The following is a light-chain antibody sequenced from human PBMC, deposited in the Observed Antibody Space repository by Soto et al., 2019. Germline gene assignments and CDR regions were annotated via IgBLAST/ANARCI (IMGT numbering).Light chain of an antibody. V-gene: IGKV3-15*01. CDR3: QQYSNWRT. Sequence: EILMTQSPATLSVSPGDRATLSCRASQSVRSNLAWYQQRPGQAPRLLIYDASTRATGIPARISGSGSGTEFTLTISGLQSEDFAVYYCQQYSNWRTFGQGTKVEMK. CDR1: QSVRSN. J-gene: IGKJ1*01. CDR2: DAS.